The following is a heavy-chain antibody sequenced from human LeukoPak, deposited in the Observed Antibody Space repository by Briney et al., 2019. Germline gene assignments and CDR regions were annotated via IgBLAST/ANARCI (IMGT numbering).Heavy chain of an antibody. Sequence: GGSLRLSCAASGFTFSTYGMHWVRQAPGKGLEWVSVIYSGGSTYYADSVKGRFTISRDSSKNTLYLQMNSLRAEDTAVYFCARGTDSGYSYGYYYYYYMDVWGKGTTVTVSS. CDR2: IYSGGST. CDR3: ARGTDSGYSYGYYYYYYMDV. J-gene: IGHJ6*03. CDR1: GFTFSTYG. V-gene: IGHV3-NL1*01. D-gene: IGHD5-18*01.